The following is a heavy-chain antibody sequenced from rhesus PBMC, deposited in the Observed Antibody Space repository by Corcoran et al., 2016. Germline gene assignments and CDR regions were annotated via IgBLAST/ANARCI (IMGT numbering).Heavy chain of an antibody. V-gene: IGHV4-93*02. J-gene: IGHJ4*01. D-gene: IGHD6-31*01. CDR2: IYGSGVST. CDR3: ARRGSGWRRDY. CDR1: GGPISSSNW. Sequence: QVQLQESGPAVVKPSETLSLTCAVSGGPISSSNWWSWIRHSPGKRLEWIGGIYGSGVSTEDTPSPKHRFTISIATSKTQFSMKLSSVTAADTAVYYGARRGSGWRRDYWGQGVLVTVSS.